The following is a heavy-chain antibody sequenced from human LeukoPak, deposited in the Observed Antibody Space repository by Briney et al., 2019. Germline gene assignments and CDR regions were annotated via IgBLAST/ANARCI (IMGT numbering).Heavy chain of an antibody. CDR3: ASMRENYYGSGSYYNYYYYYYMDV. CDR1: GFTFSDYY. D-gene: IGHD3-10*01. V-gene: IGHV3-11*04. J-gene: IGHJ6*03. CDR2: ISSSGSTI. Sequence: GGSLRLSCAASGFTFSDYYMSWIRQAPGKGLEWVSYISSSGSTIYYADSVKGRFTISRDNAKNSLYLQMNSLRAEDTAVYYCASMRENYYGSGSYYNYYYYYYMDVWGKGTTVTISS.